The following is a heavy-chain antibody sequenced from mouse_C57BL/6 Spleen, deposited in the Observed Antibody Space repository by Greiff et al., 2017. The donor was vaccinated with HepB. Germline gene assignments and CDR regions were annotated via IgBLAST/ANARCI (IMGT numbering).Heavy chain of an antibody. CDR2: INPSSGYT. D-gene: IGHD1-1*01. V-gene: IGHV1-7*01. Sequence: VQLQQSGAELAKPGASVKLSCKASGYTFTSYWMHWVKQRPGQGLEWIGYINPSSGYTKYNQKFKDKATLTADKSSSTAYMQLSSLTYEDSAVYYCASFTTVVASSRDYYATDYWGQGTSVTVSS. CDR3: ASFTTVVASSRDYYATDY. CDR1: GYTFTSYW. J-gene: IGHJ4*01.